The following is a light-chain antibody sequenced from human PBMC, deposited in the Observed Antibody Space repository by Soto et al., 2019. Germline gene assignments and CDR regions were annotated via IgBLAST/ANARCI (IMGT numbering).Light chain of an antibody. J-gene: IGLJ1*01. Sequence: QSALTQPPSASGSPGQSVTISCTGTSSDVCDYNYVSWYQQHPGKAPKVMIYEVSKRPSGVTDRFSGSKSGNTASLTVSGLQAEDEADYYCSSYAGSNNYVFGTGTKVTVL. CDR1: SSDVCDYNY. CDR3: SSYAGSNNYV. CDR2: EVS. V-gene: IGLV2-8*01.